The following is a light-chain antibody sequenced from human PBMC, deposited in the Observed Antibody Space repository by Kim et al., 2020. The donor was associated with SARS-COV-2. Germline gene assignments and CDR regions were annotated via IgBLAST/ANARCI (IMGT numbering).Light chain of an antibody. CDR3: QQHSKWHLT. CDR1: ESIDAG. CDR2: GAS. J-gene: IGKJ4*01. Sequence: VLMTQSPATLSVSPGERATLSCRASESIDAGLAWYQQKPGQGPRLLIHGASTRATGVPARFSGSGSGTEFTLTINSLQSDDFAIYYCQQHSKWHLTVGGGTKVDIK. V-gene: IGKV3-15*01.